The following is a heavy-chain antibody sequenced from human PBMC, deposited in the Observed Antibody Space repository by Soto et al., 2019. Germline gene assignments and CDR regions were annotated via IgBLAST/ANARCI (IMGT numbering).Heavy chain of an antibody. J-gene: IGHJ4*02. V-gene: IGHV4-59*01. CDR3: VGSLMSRAMESFDY. CDR1: AGSISRYY. D-gene: IGHD5-18*01. CDR2: ISYTVDA. Sequence: HVQLQESGPGLVKPSEPLSLTCSVSAGSISRYYWGWVRQSPGEGLEWIANISYTVDASYNPSLKSRVTISLDTSKNQIALSLMSVTAAATAVYYCVGSLMSRAMESFDYWGQGTLVTVTS.